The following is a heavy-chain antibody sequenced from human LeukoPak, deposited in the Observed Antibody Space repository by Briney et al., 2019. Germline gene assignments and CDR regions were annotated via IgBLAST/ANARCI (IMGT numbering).Heavy chain of an antibody. J-gene: IGHJ4*02. V-gene: IGHV3-23*01. CDR2: ISGSGGST. D-gene: IGHD3-22*01. Sequence: GRSLRLSCAASGFTFDDYAMHWVRQAPGKGLEWVSAISGSGGSTSYADSVKGRFTISRDNSKNTLYLQMNSLRAEDTAVYYCAKDPYYDSSGYLHWGQGTLVTVSS. CDR1: GFTFDDYA. CDR3: AKDPYYDSSGYLH.